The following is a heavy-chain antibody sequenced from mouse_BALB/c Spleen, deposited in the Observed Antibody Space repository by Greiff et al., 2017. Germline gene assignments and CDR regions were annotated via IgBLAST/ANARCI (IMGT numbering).Heavy chain of an antibody. CDR3: ARALITTVAFDY. CDR1: GFTFSDYY. J-gene: IGHJ2*01. D-gene: IGHD1-1*01. CDR2: ISDGGSYT. Sequence: EVKLMESGGGLVKPGGSLKLSCAASGFTFSDYYMYWVRQTPEKRLEWVATISDGGSYTYYPDSVKGRFTISRDNAKNNLYLQMSSLKSEDTAMYYCARALITTVAFDYWGQGTTLTVSS. V-gene: IGHV5-4*02.